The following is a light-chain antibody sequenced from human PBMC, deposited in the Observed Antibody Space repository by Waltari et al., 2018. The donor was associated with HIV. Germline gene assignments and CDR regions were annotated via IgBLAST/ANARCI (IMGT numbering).Light chain of an antibody. V-gene: IGLV1-40*01. J-gene: IGLJ2*01. Sequence: QSVLTQPPSVSGAPGQRVTISCTGSSSNIGAGYDVHWYQQVPGTAPKLLIYGNNNRPSGVPDRFSAPKSGASPSLAITGLQAEDEADYYCQSYDSSLTGSVFGGGTKLTVL. CDR2: GNN. CDR3: QSYDSSLTGSV. CDR1: SSNIGAGYD.